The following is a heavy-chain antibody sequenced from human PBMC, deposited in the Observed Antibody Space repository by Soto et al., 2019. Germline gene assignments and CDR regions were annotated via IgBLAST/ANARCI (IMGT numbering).Heavy chain of an antibody. CDR1: GGSISSGDYY. CDR3: ARQYTALVRFDY. J-gene: IGHJ4*02. CDR2: IYYSGST. Sequence: QVQLQESGPGLVKLSQTLSLTCTVSGGSISSGDYYWSWIRQPPGKGLEWIGYIYYSGSTYYNPSLNSRVTISVDTSNNQFSLKLSSVTAADTAIYYCARQYTALVRFDYWGQGTLVTVSS. D-gene: IGHD5-18*01. V-gene: IGHV4-30-4*01.